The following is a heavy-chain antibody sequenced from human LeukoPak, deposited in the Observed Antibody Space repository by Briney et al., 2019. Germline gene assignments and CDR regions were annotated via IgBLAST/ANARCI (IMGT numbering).Heavy chain of an antibody. Sequence: PGGSLRLSCAASGFTLSSYWISWVRQAPGKGLEWVANIKQDGSEKYYVDSVKGRFTISRDNAKNTVYLQMNSLRAEDTAVYYCARGVGGYFDYWGQGTLVTVSS. CDR1: GFTLSSYW. V-gene: IGHV3-7*04. J-gene: IGHJ4*02. CDR2: IKQDGSEK. D-gene: IGHD4-23*01. CDR3: ARGVGGYFDY.